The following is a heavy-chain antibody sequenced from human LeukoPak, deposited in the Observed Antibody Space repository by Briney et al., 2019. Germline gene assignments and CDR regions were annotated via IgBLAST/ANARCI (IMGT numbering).Heavy chain of an antibody. CDR2: FDPEDGET. CDR3: ATDSSGSYCFDY. V-gene: IGHV1-24*01. Sequence: GASVKVSCKVSGYTLTELSMHWVRQAPGKGLEWMGGFDPEDGETIYAQKFQGRVTMTEDTSTDTAYMELSSLRSEDTAVYYCATDSSGSYCFDYWGQGTLVTVSS. D-gene: IGHD3-22*01. CDR1: GYTLTELS. J-gene: IGHJ4*02.